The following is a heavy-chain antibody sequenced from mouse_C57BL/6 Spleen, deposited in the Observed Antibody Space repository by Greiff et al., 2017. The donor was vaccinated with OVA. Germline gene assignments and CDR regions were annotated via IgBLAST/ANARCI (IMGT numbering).Heavy chain of an antibody. V-gene: IGHV1-64*01. D-gene: IGHD4-1*01. CDR2: IHPNSGST. J-gene: IGHJ4*01. Sequence: QVQLQQPGAELVKPGASVKLSCKASGYTFTSYWMHWVKQRPGQGLEWIGMIHPNSGSTNYNEKFKSKATLTVDKSSSTAYMELRSLTSEDTAVYYCARKDWENAMDYWGQGTSVTVSS. CDR1: GYTFTSYW. CDR3: ARKDWENAMDY.